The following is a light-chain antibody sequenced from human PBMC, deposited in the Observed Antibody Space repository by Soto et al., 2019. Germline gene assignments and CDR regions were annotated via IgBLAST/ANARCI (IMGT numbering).Light chain of an antibody. J-gene: IGKJ4*01. V-gene: IGKV3-20*01. CDR1: QSVSSNY. Sequence: EIVLTQSPGTLSLSPGERATLSCRASQSVSSNYLAWYQQKPGQAPRVIIYGASSRATGIPDRFSGSGAGTDFTLTISRLEPEDFAVYYCQQYGNLPLTFGGGTKVEIK. CDR2: GAS. CDR3: QQYGNLPLT.